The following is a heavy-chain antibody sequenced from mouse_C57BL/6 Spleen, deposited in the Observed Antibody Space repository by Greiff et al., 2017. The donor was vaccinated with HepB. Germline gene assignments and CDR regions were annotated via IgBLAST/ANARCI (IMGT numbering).Heavy chain of an antibody. CDR2: INPNNGDT. V-gene: IGHV1-22*01. CDR1: GYTFTDYN. D-gene: IGHD1-1*01. Sequence: VQLQQSGPELVKPGASVKMSCKASGYTFTDYNMHWVKQSPGKSLEWIGYINPNNGDTSYNQKFKGKATLTVNKSSSTAYMELRSLTSEDSAVYYCARLDYYGSSPFAYWGQGTLVTVSA. CDR3: ARLDYYGSSPFAY. J-gene: IGHJ3*01.